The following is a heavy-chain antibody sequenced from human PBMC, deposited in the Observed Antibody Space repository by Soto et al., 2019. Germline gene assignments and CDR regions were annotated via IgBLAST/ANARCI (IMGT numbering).Heavy chain of an antibody. J-gene: IGHJ6*02. V-gene: IGHV5-10-1*01. CDR2: IDPSDSYT. Sequence: TSYWISWVRQMPGKGLEWMGRIDPSDSYTNYSPSFQGHVTISADKSISTAYLQWSRLKASDTAMYYCARLSHYNYDMDVWGQGTTVTVSS. CDR3: ARLSHYNYDMDV. CDR1: TSYW.